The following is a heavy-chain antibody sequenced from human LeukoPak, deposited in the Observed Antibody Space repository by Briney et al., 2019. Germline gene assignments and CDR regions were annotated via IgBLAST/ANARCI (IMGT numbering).Heavy chain of an antibody. V-gene: IGHV1-69*13. CDR3: ASPSCGGDCHEHNWFDP. Sequence: SVRVSCKASGGTFSSYAISWVRQAPGQGLEWMGGIIPIFGTANYAQKFQGRVTITADESTSTAYMELSSLRSEDTAVYYCASPSCGGDCHEHNWFDPWGQGTLVTVSS. CDR1: GGTFSSYA. J-gene: IGHJ5*02. D-gene: IGHD2-21*02. CDR2: IIPIFGTA.